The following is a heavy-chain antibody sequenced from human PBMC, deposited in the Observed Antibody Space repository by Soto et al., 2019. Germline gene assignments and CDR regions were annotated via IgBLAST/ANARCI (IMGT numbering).Heavy chain of an antibody. CDR1: GGTFSSYT. D-gene: IGHD5-12*01. CDR3: ARGYSGYGFFDY. J-gene: IGHJ4*02. V-gene: IGHV1-69*02. Sequence: QVQLVQSGAEVKKPGSSVKVSCKASGGTFSSYTISWVRQAPGQGLEWMGRIIPILGIANYAQKFQGRVXIXAXXSTSTAYMELSSLRSEDTAVYYCARGYSGYGFFDYWGQGTLVTVSS. CDR2: IIPILGIA.